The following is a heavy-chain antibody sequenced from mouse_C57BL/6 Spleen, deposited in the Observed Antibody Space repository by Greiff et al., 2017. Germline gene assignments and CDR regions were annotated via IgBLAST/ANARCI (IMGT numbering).Heavy chain of an antibody. CDR1: GFNIKDDY. Sequence: VQLQQSGAELVRPGASVKLSCTASGFNIKDDYMHWVKQRPEQGLEWIGWIDPENGDTEYASKFQGKATITADTSSNTAYLQLSSLTSEDTAVYYCTLWLSCDYWGQGTTLTVSS. D-gene: IGHD2-2*01. V-gene: IGHV14-4*01. CDR2: IDPENGDT. J-gene: IGHJ2*01. CDR3: TLWLSCDY.